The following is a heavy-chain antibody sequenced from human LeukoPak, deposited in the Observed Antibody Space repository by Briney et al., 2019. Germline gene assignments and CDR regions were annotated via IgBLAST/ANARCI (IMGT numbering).Heavy chain of an antibody. CDR1: GYSFTSYW. V-gene: IGHV5-51*01. D-gene: IGHD5-24*01. Sequence: GESLKISCKSSGYSFTSYWIGWVRQMPGKGLEWMGIIFPGDSDSRYSPSLQGQVTISADKSINTAYLQWSSLKASDTAMYLCARMRDAYPDYWGQGTLLTVSS. CDR2: IFPGDSDS. J-gene: IGHJ4*02. CDR3: ARMRDAYPDY.